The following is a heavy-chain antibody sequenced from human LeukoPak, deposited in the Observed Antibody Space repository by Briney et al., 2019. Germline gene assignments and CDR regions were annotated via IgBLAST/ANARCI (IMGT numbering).Heavy chain of an antibody. J-gene: IGHJ3*02. CDR2: ISSSRSYI. V-gene: IGHV3-21*01. CDR3: ARVWGVRTTLGVFDI. Sequence: PGGSLRLSCAASGFTFSSYSMNWVRQAPGKGLEWVSLISSSRSYIYYADSMKGRFTISRDNAKNSLYLQMNSLRAEDTAVYYCARVWGVRTTLGVFDIWGQGTMVTVSS. CDR1: GFTFSSYS. D-gene: IGHD4/OR15-4a*01.